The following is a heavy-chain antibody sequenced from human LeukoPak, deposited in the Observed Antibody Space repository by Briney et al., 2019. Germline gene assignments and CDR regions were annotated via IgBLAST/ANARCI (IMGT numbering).Heavy chain of an antibody. CDR2: MNPNSGNT. CDR3: ARGRGLTTVTHYYYYYYMDV. J-gene: IGHJ6*03. V-gene: IGHV1-8*03. D-gene: IGHD4-17*01. Sequence: ASVKVSCKASGGTFSSYDINWVRQATGQGLEWMGWMNPNSGNTGYAQKFQGRVTITRNTSISTAYMELSSLRSEDTAVYYCARGRGLTTVTHYYYYYYMDVWGKGTTVTVSS. CDR1: GGTFSSYD.